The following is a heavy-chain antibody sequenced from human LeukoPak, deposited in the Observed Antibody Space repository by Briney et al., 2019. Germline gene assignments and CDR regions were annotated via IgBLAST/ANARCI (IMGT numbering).Heavy chain of an antibody. CDR1: GGSVSSYY. CDR3: ARFHSVPSGWYVLWYFDL. D-gene: IGHD6-19*01. J-gene: IGHJ2*01. CDR2: IYNSENT. Sequence: PSETLSLTCTVSGGSVSSYYWSWIRQPPGKGLGWIGYIYNSENTKYNSSLESRVTMSVDASKNQLFLKLNFVTAADTAVYYCARFHSVPSGWYVLWYFDLWGRGTLVTVSS. V-gene: IGHV4-4*09.